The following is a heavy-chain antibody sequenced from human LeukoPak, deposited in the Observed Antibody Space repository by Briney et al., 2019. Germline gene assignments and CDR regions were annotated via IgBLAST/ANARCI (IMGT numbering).Heavy chain of an antibody. CDR1: GFTFSSYS. D-gene: IGHD3-16*01. J-gene: IGHJ4*02. CDR2: ISYDGSNK. CDR3: ARDRLPGVWGSYSL. Sequence: GGSLRLSCAASGFTFSSYSMNWVRQAPGKGLEWVAVISYDGSNKYYADSVKGRFTISRDNSKNTLYLQMNSLRAEDTAVYYCARDRLPGVWGSYSLWGQGTLVTVSS. V-gene: IGHV3-30*03.